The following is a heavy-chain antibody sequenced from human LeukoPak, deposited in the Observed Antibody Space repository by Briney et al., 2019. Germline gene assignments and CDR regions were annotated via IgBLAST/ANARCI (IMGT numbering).Heavy chain of an antibody. Sequence: ASVTVSCMASGYPFTDYYMHWVRQAPGQGLEWMGWINPNRGGTDYAQKFQGRVTMTRDTSISTAYMELSRLRYDDTAVYYCASGYRFRNWGQGTLVTVSS. D-gene: IGHD5-18*01. CDR3: ASGYRFRN. CDR1: GYPFTDYY. CDR2: INPNRGGT. V-gene: IGHV1-2*02. J-gene: IGHJ4*02.